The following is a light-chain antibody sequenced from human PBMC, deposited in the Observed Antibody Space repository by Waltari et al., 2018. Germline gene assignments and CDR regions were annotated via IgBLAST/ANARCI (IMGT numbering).Light chain of an antibody. J-gene: IGLJ2*01. CDR1: SGSIARNY. CDR3: QSYDASVI. Sequence: FMLTQPHSVSESPGKTVSISCTRSSGSIARNYVQWYQQRPGSAPTIVLYEDDQRPSGVPVRFSGSIDSSSNSASLPISGLETEDEADYYCQSYDASVIFGGGTRLTVL. CDR2: EDD. V-gene: IGLV6-57*03.